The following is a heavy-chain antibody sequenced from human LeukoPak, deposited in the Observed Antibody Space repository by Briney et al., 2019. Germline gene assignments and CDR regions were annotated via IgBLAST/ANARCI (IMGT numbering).Heavy chain of an antibody. CDR2: ISNSGIT. Sequence: PSETPSLTCTVSGGSISTYYWNWIRQPPGKGLEWIGYISNSGITTYNPSLKSRVTISVDSSKSQFSLKLNSVTAADTAVYYCARSGGYSSSWSLWGQGTLVTVSS. J-gene: IGHJ4*02. V-gene: IGHV4-59*01. CDR3: ARSGGYSSSWSL. D-gene: IGHD6-13*01. CDR1: GGSISTYY.